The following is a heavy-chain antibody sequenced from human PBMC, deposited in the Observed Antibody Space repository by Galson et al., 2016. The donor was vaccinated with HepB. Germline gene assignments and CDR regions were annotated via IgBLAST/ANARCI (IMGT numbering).Heavy chain of an antibody. CDR3: AKLTVTTSFDY. Sequence: SLRLSCAASGFTFSSYGMHWVRQAPGKGLEWVAVISYDGSNKYYADSVKGRFTISRDNSKNTPYLQMNSLRAEDTAVYYCAKLTVTTSFDYWGQGTLVTVSS. V-gene: IGHV3-30*18. CDR1: GFTFSSYG. J-gene: IGHJ4*02. D-gene: IGHD4-17*01. CDR2: ISYDGSNK.